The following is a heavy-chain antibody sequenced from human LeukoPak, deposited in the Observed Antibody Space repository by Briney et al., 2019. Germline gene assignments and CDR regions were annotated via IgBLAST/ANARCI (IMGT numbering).Heavy chain of an antibody. CDR3: ASNYYDSSGFDY. Sequence: KPSETLSLTCAVYGGSFGGYYWSWIRQPPGKGLEWIGEINHSGSTNYNPSLKSRVTISVDTSKNQFSLKLSSVTAADTAVYYCASNYYDSSGFDYWGQGTLVTVSS. V-gene: IGHV4-34*01. D-gene: IGHD3-22*01. CDR2: INHSGST. CDR1: GGSFGGYY. J-gene: IGHJ4*02.